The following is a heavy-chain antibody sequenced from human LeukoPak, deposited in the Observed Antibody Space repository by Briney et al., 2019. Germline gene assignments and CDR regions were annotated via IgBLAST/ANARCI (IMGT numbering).Heavy chain of an antibody. Sequence: SVKVSCKASGGTFSSYAISWVRQAPGQGLEWMGGIIPIFGTANYAQKFQGRVTITADKSTGTAYMELSSLRSEDTAVYYCARGSIVGATFDYFDYWGQGTLVTVSS. CDR3: ARGSIVGATFDYFDY. V-gene: IGHV1-69*06. CDR2: IIPIFGTA. CDR1: GGTFSSYA. J-gene: IGHJ4*02. D-gene: IGHD1-26*01.